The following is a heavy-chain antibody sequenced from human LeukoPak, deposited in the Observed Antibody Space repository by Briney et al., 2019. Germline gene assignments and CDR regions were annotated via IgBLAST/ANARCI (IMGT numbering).Heavy chain of an antibody. D-gene: IGHD2-15*01. CDR1: GFTLSSYA. V-gene: IGHV3-23*01. CDR3: AKYLGYCSGGSCYSTPFDF. CDR2: ISGNGGST. J-gene: IGHJ4*02. Sequence: GGSLRLSCTVSGFTLSSYAMSWVRQAPGKGLEWVSTISGNGGSTYYADSVKGRFTISRDNSKNTVSLQMNSLRAEDTAVYHCAKYLGYCSGGSCYSTPFDFWGQGTLVTVSS.